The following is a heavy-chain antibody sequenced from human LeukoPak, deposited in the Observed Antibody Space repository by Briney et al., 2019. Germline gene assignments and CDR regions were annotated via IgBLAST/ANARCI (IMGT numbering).Heavy chain of an antibody. CDR2: IYYSGST. V-gene: IGHV4-39*01. CDR1: GGSISSSSYY. D-gene: IGHD3-22*01. J-gene: IGHJ3*02. CDR3: ARIALSITTIVGSDAFDI. Sequence: SETLSLTCTVSGGSISSSSYYWGWIRQPPGKGLEWIGSIYYSGSTYYNPSLKSRVTISVDTSKNQFSLKLSSVTAADTAVYYCARIALSITTIVGSDAFDIWGQGTMVTVSS.